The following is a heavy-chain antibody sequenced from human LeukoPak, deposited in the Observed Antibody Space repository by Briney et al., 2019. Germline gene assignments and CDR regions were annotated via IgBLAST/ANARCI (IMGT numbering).Heavy chain of an antibody. J-gene: IGHJ4*02. Sequence: GGSLRLSCAASGFTFSNTWMSWVRQAPGKGLEWVGRIKSKIDGGSADYAAPVKGRFTISRDDSEGTLYLQMNSLKTEDTAVYYCTTSGGNIVAAVWGQGTLVTVSS. CDR1: GFTFSNTW. CDR3: TTSGGNIVAAV. CDR2: IKSKIDGGSA. D-gene: IGHD6-13*01. V-gene: IGHV3-15*01.